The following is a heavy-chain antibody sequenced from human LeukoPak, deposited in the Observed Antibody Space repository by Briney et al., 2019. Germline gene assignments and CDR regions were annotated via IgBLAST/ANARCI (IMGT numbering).Heavy chain of an antibody. CDR3: ARGDGYNYHFDY. D-gene: IGHD5-24*01. CDR1: GITFSSYW. Sequence: GGSLRLSCAASGITFSSYWMSWVRQAPRKGLEWVANINPDGSEKYCVDSVKGRFTISRDKAKSSLYLQMNSLRAEDTAVYYCARGDGYNYHFDYWGQGALVTVSS. J-gene: IGHJ4*02. CDR2: INPDGSEK. V-gene: IGHV3-7*05.